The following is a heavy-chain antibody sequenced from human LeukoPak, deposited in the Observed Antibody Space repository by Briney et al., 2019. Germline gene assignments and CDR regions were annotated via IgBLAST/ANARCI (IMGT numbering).Heavy chain of an antibody. D-gene: IGHD3-22*01. Sequence: ASVKVSCKASGYTFTGYYMHWVRQAPGQGLEWMGWINPNSGGTNYAQKFQGRVTMTRDTSISTAYMELSRLRSDDTAVYYCARDPPHYDSSGYYFGYWDQGTLVTVSS. J-gene: IGHJ4*02. CDR2: INPNSGGT. CDR3: ARDPPHYDSSGYYFGY. V-gene: IGHV1-2*02. CDR1: GYTFTGYY.